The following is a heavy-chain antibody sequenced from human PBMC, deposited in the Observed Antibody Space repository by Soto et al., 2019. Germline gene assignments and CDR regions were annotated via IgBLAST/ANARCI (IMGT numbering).Heavy chain of an antibody. CDR3: ARVKFMGYGMDV. V-gene: IGHV3-23*01. J-gene: IGHJ6*02. D-gene: IGHD1-26*01. CDR2: INANAIDT. Sequence: LRLSCAASGFIFGNHGMTWVRQAPGRALEWVSTINANAIDTHYADSVKGRFTISRDNSKSTLDLQMNSLRAEDTAVYYCARVKFMGYGMDVWGQGTTVTVSS. CDR1: GFIFGNHG.